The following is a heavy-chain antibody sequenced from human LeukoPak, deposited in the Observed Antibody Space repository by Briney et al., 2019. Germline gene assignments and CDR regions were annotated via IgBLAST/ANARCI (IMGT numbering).Heavy chain of an antibody. V-gene: IGHV4-38-2*02. J-gene: IGHJ5*02. CDR1: GYSISSGYY. D-gene: IGHD3-10*01. CDR2: IYHSGST. CDR3: APYGSGSYHKFDP. Sequence: SETLSLTCTVSGYSISSGYYWGWIRQPPGKGLEWIGSIYHSGSTYYNPSLKSRVTISVDTSKNQFSLKLSSVTAADTAVYYCAPYGSGSYHKFDPWGQGTLVTVSS.